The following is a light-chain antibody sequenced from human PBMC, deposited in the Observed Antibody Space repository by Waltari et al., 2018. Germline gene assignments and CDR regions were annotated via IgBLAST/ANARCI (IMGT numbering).Light chain of an antibody. V-gene: IGKV3-11*01. J-gene: IGKJ4*01. CDR2: EAS. CDR3: QQRANWPPLT. Sequence: EVVLTQSPATLSVSPGERATLSCRASQSVYNFLAWYQQKPGQAPSLLIYEASHRATGIPARFSGSGSGTDFTLTISNLEPEDVAVYYCQQRANWPPLTFGGGTKVEIK. CDR1: QSVYNF.